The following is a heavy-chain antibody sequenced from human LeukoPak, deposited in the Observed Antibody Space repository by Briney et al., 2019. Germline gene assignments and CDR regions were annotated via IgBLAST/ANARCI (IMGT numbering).Heavy chain of an antibody. CDR3: ARAKIPNWGYSRPVYYFDY. Sequence: ASVKVSCKASGYTFTGYYMHWVRQAPGQGLEWMGWINPHSGGTNYAQKFQGRVTMTRDTSISTAYVELNRLRSEDTAVYYCARAKIPNWGYSRPVYYFDYWGQGTLVTVSS. D-gene: IGHD7-27*01. CDR1: GYTFTGYY. J-gene: IGHJ4*02. CDR2: INPHSGGT. V-gene: IGHV1-2*02.